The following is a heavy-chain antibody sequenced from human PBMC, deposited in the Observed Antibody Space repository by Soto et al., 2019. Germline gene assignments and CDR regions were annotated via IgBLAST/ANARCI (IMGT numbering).Heavy chain of an antibody. V-gene: IGHV3-30*18. J-gene: IGHJ6*02. CDR2: ISYDGSNK. CDR1: GFTFSSSG. D-gene: IGHD3-3*01. Sequence: HPGGSLRLSCAASGFTFSSSGIHWVRQAPGKGLEWVAVISYDGSNKFYIDSVKGRFTVSRDNSKNTLYLQMSSLRAEDTAVYYCAKDRQADFWRLPSPMDVWGQGTTVTVSS. CDR3: AKDRQADFWRLPSPMDV.